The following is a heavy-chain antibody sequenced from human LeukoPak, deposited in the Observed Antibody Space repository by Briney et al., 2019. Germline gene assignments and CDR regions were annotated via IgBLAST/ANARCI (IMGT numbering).Heavy chain of an antibody. J-gene: IGHJ4*02. CDR2: IYYSGST. V-gene: IGHV4-59*01. Sequence: SETLSLTCTVSGGSIGSYYWSWIRHPPGKGLEWIGYIYYSGSTNYNPSLKSRVTISLDTPRNQFSLKLSSVTAADTAVYYCARDCSGASCYDYWGQGTLVTVSS. D-gene: IGHD2-15*01. CDR1: GGSIGSYY. CDR3: ARDCSGASCYDY.